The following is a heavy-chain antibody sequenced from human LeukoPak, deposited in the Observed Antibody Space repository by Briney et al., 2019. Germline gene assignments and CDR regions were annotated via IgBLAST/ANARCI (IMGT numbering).Heavy chain of an antibody. D-gene: IGHD6-25*01. V-gene: IGHV4-30-2*01. CDR3: ARGRDYRGYHDAFDI. CDR1: GGSISSGGYS. J-gene: IGHJ3*02. Sequence: SSETLSLTCAVSGGSISSGGYSWSWIRQPPGKGLEWIGYIYHSGSTYYNPSLKSRVTISVDRSKNQFSLKLSSVTAADTAVYYCARGRDYRGYHDAFDIWGQGTMVTVSS. CDR2: IYHSGST.